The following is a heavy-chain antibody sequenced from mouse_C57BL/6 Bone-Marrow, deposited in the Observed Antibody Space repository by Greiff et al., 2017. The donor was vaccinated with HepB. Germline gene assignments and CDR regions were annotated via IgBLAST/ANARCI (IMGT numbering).Heavy chain of an antibody. J-gene: IGHJ4*01. Sequence: QVQLQQPGAELVKPGASVKMSCKASGYTFTSYWITWVKQRPGQGLEWIGDIYPGSGSTNYNEKFKSKATLTVDTSSSTAYMQLSSPTSEDSAVYSCARWWLLPHDDAMDYWGQGTSVTVSS. V-gene: IGHV1-55*01. CDR2: IYPGSGST. CDR1: GYTFTSYW. CDR3: ARWWLLPHDDAMDY. D-gene: IGHD2-3*01.